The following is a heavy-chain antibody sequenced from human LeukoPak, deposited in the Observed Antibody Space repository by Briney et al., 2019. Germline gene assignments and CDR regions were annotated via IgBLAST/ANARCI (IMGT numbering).Heavy chain of an antibody. V-gene: IGHV3-33*01. CDR3: ARGNHDSTGCFFDF. CDR1: GFTFSSYG. Sequence: GGSLRLSCAASGFTFSSYGMHWVRQAPGKGLEWVALIWYDGSNKNYADSVKGRFTISRDNSETALYLQMNSLRAEDTAVYYCARGNHDSTGCFFDFWGQGTPVTVSS. J-gene: IGHJ4*02. D-gene: IGHD3-22*01. CDR2: IWYDGSNK.